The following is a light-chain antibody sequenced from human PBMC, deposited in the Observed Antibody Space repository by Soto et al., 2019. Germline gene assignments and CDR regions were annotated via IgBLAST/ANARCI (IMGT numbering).Light chain of an antibody. CDR1: SSNIGSNT. CDR2: SNN. V-gene: IGLV1-44*01. Sequence: QSALXQPPPASGTPGQRVTISCSGSSSNIGSNTVNWYQQLPGTAPKLLIYSNNQRPSGVPDRFSGSKSGTSASLAISGLQSEDEADYYCAAWDDSLNGPVFGTGTKVTVL. J-gene: IGLJ1*01. CDR3: AAWDDSLNGPV.